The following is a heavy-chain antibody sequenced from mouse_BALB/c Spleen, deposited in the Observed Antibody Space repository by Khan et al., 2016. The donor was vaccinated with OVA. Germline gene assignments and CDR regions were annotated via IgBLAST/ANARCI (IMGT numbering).Heavy chain of an antibody. J-gene: IGHJ4*01. CDR1: GFTFKNNG. D-gene: IGHD1-1*01. CDR2: INTYTGDP. V-gene: IGHV9-3-1*01. CDR3: ASVGYNRTTVL. Sequence: QIQLVQSGPELKKSGETVQISCKASGFTFKNNGMNWVRQAPGKGLKWMGWINTYTGDPTFTDDFKGRFAFSLETSASTAYLQINSLKNEDTATYFCASVGYNRTTVLWGQGTSVTVSS.